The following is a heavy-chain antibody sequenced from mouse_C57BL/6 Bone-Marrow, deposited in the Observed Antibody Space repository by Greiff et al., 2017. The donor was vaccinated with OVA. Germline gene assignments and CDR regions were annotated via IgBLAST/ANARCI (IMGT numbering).Heavy chain of an antibody. CDR2: IYPGDGDT. V-gene: IGHV1-82*01. Sequence: VKLMESGPELVKPGASVKISCKASGYAFSSSWMNWVKQRPGKGLEWIGRIYPGDGDTNYNGKFKGKATLTADKSSSTAYMQLSSLTSEDSAVYFCARGDFDVWGTGTTVTVSS. CDR1: GYAFSSSW. CDR3: ARGDFDV. J-gene: IGHJ1*03.